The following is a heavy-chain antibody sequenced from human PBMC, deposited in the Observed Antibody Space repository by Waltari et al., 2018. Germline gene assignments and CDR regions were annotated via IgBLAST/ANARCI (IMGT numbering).Heavy chain of an antibody. Sequence: QVQLQESGPGLVKPTHTLSLTRPVSGEPIHDEVSRWTYWTWIRQSAGKGLEWIGHIYSSGAVDYNPSLRSRVTISLDTPKSHFTLKLTSVTAADTAVYYCANRGVGNYFKYFRLWSPGTLVTVSS. D-gene: IGHD1-7*01. CDR3: ANRGVGNYFKYFRL. CDR1: GEPIHDEVSRWTY. V-gene: IGHV4-61*02. CDR2: IYSSGAV. J-gene: IGHJ1*01.